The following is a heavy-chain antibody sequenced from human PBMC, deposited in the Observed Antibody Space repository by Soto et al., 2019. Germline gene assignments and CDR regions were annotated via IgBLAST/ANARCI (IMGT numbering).Heavy chain of an antibody. CDR1: GFTVSSNY. CDR2: IYSGGST. CDR3: ARDSSISRGYFDY. J-gene: IGHJ4*02. V-gene: IGHV3-53*04. D-gene: IGHD6-6*01. Sequence: EVQLVESGGGLVQPGGSLRLSCAASGFTVSSNYMSWVRQAPGKGLEWVSVIYSGGSTYYADSVKGRFTISRHNSKNTLYLQMNSLRAEDTAVYYCARDSSISRGYFDYWGQGTLVTVSS.